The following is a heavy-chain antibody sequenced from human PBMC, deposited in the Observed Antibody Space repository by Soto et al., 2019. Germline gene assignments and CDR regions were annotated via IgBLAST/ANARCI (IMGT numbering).Heavy chain of an antibody. CDR2: ITGNGDTT. D-gene: IGHD3-22*01. J-gene: IGHJ4*02. CDR3: AKIDGYFDY. CDR1: GFTSINTG. V-gene: IGHV3-23*01. Sequence: GGSLRLSCAGSGFTSINTGISWVRQAPGQGLEWVSAITGNGDTTYYADSVKGRFTISRDNSKSTLYLQMNSLRAEDTAVYYCAKIDGYFDYWGQGTLVTVSS.